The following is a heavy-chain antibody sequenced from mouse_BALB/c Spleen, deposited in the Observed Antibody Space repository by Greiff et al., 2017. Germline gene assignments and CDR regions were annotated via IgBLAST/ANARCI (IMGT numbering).Heavy chain of an antibody. D-gene: IGHD2-3*01. CDR3: ARYDGYYERGY. J-gene: IGHJ4*01. V-gene: IGHV1-54*01. CDR1: GYAFTSYL. Sequence: QVQLQQSGAELVRPGTSVKVSCKASGYAFTSYLIEWVKQRPGQGLEWIGVINPGSGGTNYNEKFKGKATLTADKSSSTAYMQLSSLTSDDSAVYFCARYDGYYERGYWGQGTSVTVSS. CDR2: INPGSGGT.